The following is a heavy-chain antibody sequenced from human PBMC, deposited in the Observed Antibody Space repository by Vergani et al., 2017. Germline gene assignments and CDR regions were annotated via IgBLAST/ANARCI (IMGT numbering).Heavy chain of an antibody. J-gene: IGHJ6*02. Sequence: QVQLVQSGAEVKKPGASVKVSCKASGYTFTRYAMHWVRQAPGQRLEWMGWINAGNGNTKYSQKFQGRVTITRDTSASTAYMELSSLRSEDTAVYYCARSDSSGYPYYYYGMDVWGQGP. V-gene: IGHV1-3*01. D-gene: IGHD3-22*01. CDR3: ARSDSSGYPYYYYGMDV. CDR1: GYTFTRYA. CDR2: INAGNGNT.